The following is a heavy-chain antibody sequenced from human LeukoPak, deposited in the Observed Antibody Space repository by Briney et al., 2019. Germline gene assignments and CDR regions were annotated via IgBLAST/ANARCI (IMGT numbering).Heavy chain of an antibody. Sequence: GGSLRLSCAASGFSFRDYCMNWVRQAPGEGRECVANIKADGSEKYYVDSVKGRFVISRDNAKNSLSLQRNSLRADDTAVYNCLRGHYSDYTSAGTLVTVSS. CDR1: GFSFRDYC. V-gene: IGHV3-7*01. J-gene: IGHJ4*02. CDR2: IKADGSEK. CDR3: LRGHYSDY.